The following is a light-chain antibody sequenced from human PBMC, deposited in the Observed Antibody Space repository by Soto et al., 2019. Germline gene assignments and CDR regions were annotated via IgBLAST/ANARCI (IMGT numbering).Light chain of an antibody. V-gene: IGKV3-15*01. Sequence: EVVMTQSPATLSVSPGARAPLSCRASQTVSSNLAWYQQKPGQSPRLLIYGTSTRATGVPARFSGSGSGTEFTLSISSLQSEDFAVYYCHQYNFWPSFGQGTKVDIK. CDR2: GTS. J-gene: IGKJ1*01. CDR3: HQYNFWPS. CDR1: QTVSSN.